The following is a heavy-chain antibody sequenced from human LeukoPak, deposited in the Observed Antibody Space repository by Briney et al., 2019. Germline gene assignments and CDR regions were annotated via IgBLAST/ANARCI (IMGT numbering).Heavy chain of an antibody. D-gene: IGHD5/OR15-5a*01. J-gene: IGHJ4*02. Sequence: GGSLRLSCAASGFTFSSFGMNWVRQAPGKGLEWISYISTSSLNTIHYADSVKGRFTISRDNAKISLFLQMNSVRAEDTAVYYCARSLSTDFDYWGQGILVTVSS. CDR3: ARSLSTDFDY. CDR1: GFTFSSFG. CDR2: ISTSSLNTI. V-gene: IGHV3-48*04.